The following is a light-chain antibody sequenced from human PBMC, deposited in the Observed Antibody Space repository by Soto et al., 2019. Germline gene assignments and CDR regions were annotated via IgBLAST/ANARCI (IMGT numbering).Light chain of an antibody. CDR2: EGN. J-gene: IGLJ3*02. Sequence: QSALTQPASVSGSPGQSITMSCAGASSDVGSYNLVSWYQQYPGKAPKLIIYEGNKRPSGVSNRFSGSGSGNTASLTISGLQAEDAADYYRCSYTGSSTSFGGGTKVTVL. V-gene: IGLV2-23*01. CDR1: SSDVGSYNL. CDR3: CSYTGSSTS.